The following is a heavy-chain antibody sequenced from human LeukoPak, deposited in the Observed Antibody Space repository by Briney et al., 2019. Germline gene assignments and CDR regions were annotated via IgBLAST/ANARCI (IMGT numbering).Heavy chain of an antibody. CDR3: ARGGYYDSGSQKNYWFDP. CDR2: INHSGST. Sequence: SETLSLTCAVYGGSFSGYYWSWIRQPPGKGLEWIGEINHSGSTNYNPSLKSRVTISVDTSKNQFSLKLSSVTAADTAVYYCARGGYYDSGSQKNYWFDPWGQGTLVTVSS. J-gene: IGHJ5*02. V-gene: IGHV4-34*01. CDR1: GGSFSGYY. D-gene: IGHD3-10*01.